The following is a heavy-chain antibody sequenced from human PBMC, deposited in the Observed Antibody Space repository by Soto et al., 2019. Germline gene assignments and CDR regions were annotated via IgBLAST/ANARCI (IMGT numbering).Heavy chain of an antibody. D-gene: IGHD3-10*01. V-gene: IGHV4-59*01. Sequence: SETLSLTYNVSGGSISSYYWSWIRQPPGKGLEWIGYIYYSGSTNYNPSLKSRVTISVDTSKNQFSLKLSSVTAADTAVYYCARKGGITMVRGVISDAFDIWGQGTMVT. CDR2: IYYSGST. CDR3: ARKGGITMVRGVISDAFDI. CDR1: GGSISSYY. J-gene: IGHJ3*02.